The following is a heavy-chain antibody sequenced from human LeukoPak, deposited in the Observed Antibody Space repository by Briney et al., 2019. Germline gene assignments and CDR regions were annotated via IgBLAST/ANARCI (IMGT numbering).Heavy chain of an antibody. V-gene: IGHV4-4*07. CDR2: IYSSGTT. D-gene: IGHD3-10*01. Sequence: PSETLSLTCIVSGGSISSNYWSWIRQPAGKGLEWIGRIYSSGTTAYIPSLKSRVTMSGDTSKNSLYLQMNSLRAEDTAVYYCASMGAFDIWGQGTMVTVSS. CDR1: GGSISSNY. CDR3: ASMGAFDI. J-gene: IGHJ3*02.